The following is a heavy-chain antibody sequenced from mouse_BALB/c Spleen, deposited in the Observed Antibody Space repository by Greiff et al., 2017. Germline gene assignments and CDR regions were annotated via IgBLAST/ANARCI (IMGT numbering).Heavy chain of an antibody. CDR2: ISSGSSTI. V-gene: IGHV5-17*02. J-gene: IGHJ1*01. CDR1: GFTFSSFG. CDR3: ARKGDYWYFDV. Sequence: EVHLVESGGGLVQPGGSRKLSCAASGFTFSSFGMHWVRQAPEKGLEWVAYISSGSSTIYYADTVKGRFTISRDNPKNTLFLQMTSLRSEDTAMYYCARKGDYWYFDVWGAGTTVTVSS.